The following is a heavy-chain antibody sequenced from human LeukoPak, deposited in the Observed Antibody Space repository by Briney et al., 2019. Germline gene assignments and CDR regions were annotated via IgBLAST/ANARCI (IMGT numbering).Heavy chain of an antibody. CDR1: GFTFSDSF. Sequence: RGSLRLSCEASGFTFSDSFMSWIRQAPGKGLAWIAYISSRSRTTHYADSVKGRFTISRDNAKSSLFLQMDSLRAEDTAVYYCARHSQQLVFSPFDYWGQGSVVTVSS. CDR3: ARHSQQLVFSPFDY. D-gene: IGHD6-6*01. V-gene: IGHV3-11*01. CDR2: ISSRSRTT. J-gene: IGHJ4*02.